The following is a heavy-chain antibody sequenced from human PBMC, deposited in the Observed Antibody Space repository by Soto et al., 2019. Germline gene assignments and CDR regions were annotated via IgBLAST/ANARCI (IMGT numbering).Heavy chain of an antibody. V-gene: IGHV4-59*01. CDR2: IYYSGST. Sequence: QVQLQESGPGLVKPSETLSLTCTVSGGSISSYYWSWIRQPPGKGLECIGYIYYSGSTNYNPSLKSRVTMSVDTSNNQFSLKLSSVTAADKAVYYCARAYGDYVFDYWGQGTLVTVSS. CDR3: ARAYGDYVFDY. J-gene: IGHJ4*02. CDR1: GGSISSYY. D-gene: IGHD4-17*01.